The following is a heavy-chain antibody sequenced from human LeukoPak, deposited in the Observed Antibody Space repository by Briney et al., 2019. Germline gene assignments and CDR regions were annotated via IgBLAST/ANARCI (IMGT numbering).Heavy chain of an antibody. CDR1: GGSISSYY. CDR3: AREDGSGSYFPNNWFDP. CDR2: IYYSGST. D-gene: IGHD3-10*01. V-gene: IGHV4-59*01. J-gene: IGHJ5*02. Sequence: PSETLSLTCTVSGGSISSYYWSWIRQPPGKGLEWIGYIYYSGSTNYNPSLKSRVTISVDTSKNQFSLKLSSVTAADTAVYYCAREDGSGSYFPNNWFDPWGQGTLVTVSS.